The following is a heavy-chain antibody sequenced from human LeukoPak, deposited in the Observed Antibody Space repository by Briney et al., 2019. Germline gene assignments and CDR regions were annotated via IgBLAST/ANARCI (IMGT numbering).Heavy chain of an antibody. CDR2: IYYSGST. Sequence: SETLSLTCTVSGGSISSSSYYWGWIRQPPGKGLEWIGSIYYSGSTYYNPSLKSRVTISVDTSKNQFSLKLSSVTAADTAVYYCARETYYDYVWGSYRYDTFDIWGQGTMVTVSS. CDR3: ARETYYDYVWGSYRYDTFDI. CDR1: GGSISSSSYY. J-gene: IGHJ3*02. D-gene: IGHD3-16*02. V-gene: IGHV4-39*07.